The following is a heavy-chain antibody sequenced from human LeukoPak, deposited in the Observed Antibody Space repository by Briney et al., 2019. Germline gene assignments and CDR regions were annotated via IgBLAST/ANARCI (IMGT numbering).Heavy chain of an antibody. CDR2: ISAYNGNT. J-gene: IGHJ4*02. D-gene: IGHD5-12*01. V-gene: IGHV1-18*01. CDR3: ARTDIVATTNDY. Sequence: ASVKVSCKASGYTFTSYGISWVRQAPGQGLEWMGWISAYNGNTNYAQKLQGRVTMTTDTSTSTAYMELRSLRSNDTAVYYCARTDIVATTNDYWGQGTLVTVSS. CDR1: GYTFTSYG.